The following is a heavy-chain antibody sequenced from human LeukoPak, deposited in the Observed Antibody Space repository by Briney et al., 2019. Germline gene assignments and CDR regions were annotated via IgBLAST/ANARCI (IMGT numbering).Heavy chain of an antibody. Sequence: SETLSLTCTVSGGSIISYYWSWIRQPPGKGLEWIGYIYYSGSTNYNPSLKSRVTMSVDTSKNQFSLKLSSVTAADTAVYYCARDVASYYFDYWGQGTLVTVSS. CDR2: IYYSGST. CDR3: ARDVASYYFDY. V-gene: IGHV4-59*01. J-gene: IGHJ4*02. CDR1: GGSIISYY. D-gene: IGHD2-15*01.